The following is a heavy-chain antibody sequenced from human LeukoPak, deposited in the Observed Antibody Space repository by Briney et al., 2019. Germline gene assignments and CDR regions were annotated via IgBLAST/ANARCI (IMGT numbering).Heavy chain of an antibody. CDR2: ISGSGGST. D-gene: IGHD3-10*01. J-gene: IGHJ4*02. CDR1: GFTFSSYA. V-gene: IGHV3-23*01. Sequence: PGGSLRLSCAASGFTFSSYAMSWVRQAPGKGLEWVSGISGSGGSTYYADSVKGRFTISRDNSKDTLYLQMNSLRPEDTAVYYCAKERNYYGSDALIDYWGQGTLVTVSS. CDR3: AKERNYYGSDALIDY.